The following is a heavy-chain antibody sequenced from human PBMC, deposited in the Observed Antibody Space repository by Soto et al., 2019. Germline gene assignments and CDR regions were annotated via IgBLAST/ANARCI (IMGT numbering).Heavy chain of an antibody. CDR1: GFTFSSYA. J-gene: IGHJ6*02. CDR2: ISYDGSNK. CDR3: ARPYSSSWWLNYGMDV. Sequence: PGGSLRLSCAASGFTFSSYAMHWVRQAPGKGLEWVAVISYDGSNKYYADSVKGRFTISRDNSKNTLYLQMNSLRAEDTAVYYCARPYSSSWWLNYGMDVWGQGTTVTVSS. V-gene: IGHV3-30-3*01. D-gene: IGHD6-13*01.